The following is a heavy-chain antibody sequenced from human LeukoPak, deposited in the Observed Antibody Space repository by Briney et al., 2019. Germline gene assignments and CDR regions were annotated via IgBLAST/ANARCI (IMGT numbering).Heavy chain of an antibody. CDR1: GGSISSSSYY. D-gene: IGHD3-10*01. CDR3: ARDIGSDYFDY. V-gene: IGHV4-39*07. Sequence: SETLSLTCTVSGGSISSSSYYWGWIRQPPGKGLEWIGSIYHSGSTYYNPSLKSRVTISVDTSKNQFSLKLSSVTAADTAVYYCARDIGSDYFDYWGQGTLVTVSS. CDR2: IYHSGST. J-gene: IGHJ4*02.